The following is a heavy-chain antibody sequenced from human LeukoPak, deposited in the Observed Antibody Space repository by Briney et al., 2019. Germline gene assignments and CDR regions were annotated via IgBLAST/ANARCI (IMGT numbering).Heavy chain of an antibody. CDR1: GFPFGDYA. Sequence: PGGSLRLSCTASGFPFGDYAMSWVRQAPGKGLEWVGFIRSKAYGGTTEYAASVKGRFTISRDDSKSIAYLQMNSLKTEDTAVYYCSRCMLRYYYYGKAVWGQGTTVTVSS. J-gene: IGHJ6*02. CDR2: IRSKAYGGTT. V-gene: IGHV3-49*04. CDR3: SRCMLRYYYYGKAV. D-gene: IGHD2-8*01.